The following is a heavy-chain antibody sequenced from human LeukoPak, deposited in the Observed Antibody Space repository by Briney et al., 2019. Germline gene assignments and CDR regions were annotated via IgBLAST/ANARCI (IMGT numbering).Heavy chain of an antibody. D-gene: IGHD2-15*01. CDR3: ARVGYCSGGSCYSDSLDY. Sequence: GASVKVSCKASGYTFISYGINWVRQAPGQGLEWMGWMNPNSGNTGYAQKFQGRVTITRNTSISTAYMELSSLRSEDTAVYYCARVGYCSGGSCYSDSLDYWGQGTLVTVSS. V-gene: IGHV1-8*01. CDR1: GYTFISYG. J-gene: IGHJ4*02. CDR2: MNPNSGNT.